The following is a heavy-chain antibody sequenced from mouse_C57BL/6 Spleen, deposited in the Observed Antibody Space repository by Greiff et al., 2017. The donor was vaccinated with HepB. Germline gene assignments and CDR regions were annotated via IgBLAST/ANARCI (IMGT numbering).Heavy chain of an antibody. CDR1: GFTFSSYA. CDR2: ISSGGDYI. J-gene: IGHJ3*01. D-gene: IGHD2-3*01. CDR3: TRGKAYDGYYGFAY. Sequence: EVQRVESGEGLVKPGGSLKLSCAASGFTFSSYAMSWVRQTPEKRLEWVAYISSGGDYIYYADTVKGRFTISRDNARNTLYLQMSSLKSEDTAMYYCTRGKAYDGYYGFAYWGQGTLVTVSA. V-gene: IGHV5-9-1*02.